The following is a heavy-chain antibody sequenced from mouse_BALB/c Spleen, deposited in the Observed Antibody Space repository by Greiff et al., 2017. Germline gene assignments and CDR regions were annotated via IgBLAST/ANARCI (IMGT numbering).Heavy chain of an antibody. V-gene: IGHV14-1*02. CDR1: GFNIKDYY. J-gene: IGHJ4*01. CDR2: IDPENGNT. D-gene: IGHD1-2*01. Sequence: VQLQQSGAELVRPGALVKLSCKASGFNIKDYYMHWVKQRPEQGLEWIGWIDPENGNTIYDPKFQGKASITADTSSNTAYLQLSSLTSEDTAVYYCARYGGDAVDYWGQGTSVTVSS. CDR3: ARYGGDAVDY.